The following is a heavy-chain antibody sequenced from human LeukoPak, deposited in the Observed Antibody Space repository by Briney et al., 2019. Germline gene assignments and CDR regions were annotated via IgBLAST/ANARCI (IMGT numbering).Heavy chain of an antibody. CDR3: ARDPRLGSGYYSYFDY. CDR2: IKQDGSEK. J-gene: IGHJ4*02. V-gene: IGHV3-7*01. CDR1: GITFSSYW. D-gene: IGHD3-22*01. Sequence: PGGSLRLSCADSGITFSSYWMSWVRQAPGKGLEWVANIKQDGSEKYYVDSVKGRFTISRDNAKNSLYLQMNSLRAEDTAVYYCARDPRLGSGYYSYFDYWGQGTLVTVSS.